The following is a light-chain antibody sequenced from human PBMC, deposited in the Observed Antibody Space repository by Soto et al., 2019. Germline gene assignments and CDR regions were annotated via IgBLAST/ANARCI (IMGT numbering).Light chain of an antibody. V-gene: IGKV1-5*03. CDR2: KAS. J-gene: IGKJ1*01. CDR1: QSISSR. CDR3: QQYNSFWGT. Sequence: DFQMTQSLSTLSASVGDRVTITCRASQSISSRLAWYLQIPGKAPTLLIYKASSLASGVPTRFSGSGSETEFTLTISSLQPDDFATYYGQQYNSFWGTFGQGTKVEIK.